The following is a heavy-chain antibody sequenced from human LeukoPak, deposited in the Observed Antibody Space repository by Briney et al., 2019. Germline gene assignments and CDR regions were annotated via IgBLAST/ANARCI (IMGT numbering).Heavy chain of an antibody. J-gene: IGHJ4*02. D-gene: IGHD3-22*01. CDR3: ARLNASGMVIVVVMD. CDR2: ISGSGGST. Sequence: GGALRLSCAASGFTFSSYAMSWVRQAPGTGLEWVSAISGSGGSTYYADSVRGRFTISRDNSKNTLYLQMNSLRVEDTAVYYCARLNASGMVIVVVMDWGQGTLVTVSS. CDR1: GFTFSSYA. V-gene: IGHV3-23*01.